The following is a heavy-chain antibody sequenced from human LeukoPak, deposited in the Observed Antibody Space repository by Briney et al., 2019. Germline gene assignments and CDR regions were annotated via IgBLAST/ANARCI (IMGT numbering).Heavy chain of an antibody. J-gene: IGHJ6*02. CDR1: GYTFTSYG. Sequence: ASVKVSCKASGYTFTSYGISWVRQAPGQGLEWMGWISAYNGNTNYAQKLQGRVTMTTDTSTSTAYMELRSLRSDDTAVYYCARTPHYDFWSGYYTAYYYGMDVWGQGTTVTVS. D-gene: IGHD3-3*01. V-gene: IGHV1-18*01. CDR2: ISAYNGNT. CDR3: ARTPHYDFWSGYYTAYYYGMDV.